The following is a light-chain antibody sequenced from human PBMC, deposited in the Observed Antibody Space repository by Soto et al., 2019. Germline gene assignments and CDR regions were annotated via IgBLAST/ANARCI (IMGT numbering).Light chain of an antibody. Sequence: DIQMTQSPSPLSASLGDRFTITCRASQSISSWLAWYQQKPGKAPKLLIYDASSLESGVPSRFSGSGSGTEFTLTISSLQPDDFATYYCQQDNTYPWTFGQGTKVDIK. V-gene: IGKV1-5*01. CDR2: DAS. CDR3: QQDNTYPWT. CDR1: QSISSW. J-gene: IGKJ1*01.